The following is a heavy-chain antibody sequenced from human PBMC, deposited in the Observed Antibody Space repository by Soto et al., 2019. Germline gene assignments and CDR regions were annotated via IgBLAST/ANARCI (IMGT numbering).Heavy chain of an antibody. V-gene: IGHV1-69*13. CDR2: IIHIFGTA. J-gene: IGHJ4*02. CDR1: GGTFSSYA. D-gene: IGHD4-17*01. CDR3: ARAHESTVVTED. Sequence: SVKVSCKASGGTFSSYAISWVRQAPGQGLEWMGGIIHIFGTANYAQKFQGRVTITADETTSTAYMELSSLRSEDTDVYYCARAHESTVVTEDWGQGTLVTVSS.